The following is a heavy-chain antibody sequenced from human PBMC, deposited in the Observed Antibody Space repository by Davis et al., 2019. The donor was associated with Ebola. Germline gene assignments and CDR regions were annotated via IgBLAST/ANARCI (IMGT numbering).Heavy chain of an antibody. CDR2: IYTSGST. Sequence: PSETLSLTCTVSGGSISSYYWSWIRQPAGKGLEWIGRIYTSGSTNYNPSLKSRVTMSVDTSKNQFSLKLSSVTAADTAVYYCARHFPYSSSRGWFDPWGQGTLVTVSS. J-gene: IGHJ5*02. D-gene: IGHD6-13*01. V-gene: IGHV4-4*07. CDR1: GGSISSYY. CDR3: ARHFPYSSSRGWFDP.